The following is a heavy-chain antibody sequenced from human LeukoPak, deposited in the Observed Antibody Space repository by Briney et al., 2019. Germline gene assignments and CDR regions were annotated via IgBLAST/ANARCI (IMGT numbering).Heavy chain of an antibody. J-gene: IGHJ4*02. CDR2: ISSSSSYI. CDR3: AGVGDGYNSPFDY. Sequence: GGSLRLSCAASGFTLSSYSMSWVRQAPGKGLEWVSSISSSSSYIYYADSVKGRFTISRDNAKNSLHLQMNSLRAEDTAVYYCAGVGDGYNSPFDYWGQGTLVTVSS. CDR1: GFTLSSYS. V-gene: IGHV3-21*01. D-gene: IGHD5-24*01.